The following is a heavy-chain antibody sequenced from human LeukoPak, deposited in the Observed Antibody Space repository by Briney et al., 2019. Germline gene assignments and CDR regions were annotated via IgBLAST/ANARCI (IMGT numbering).Heavy chain of an antibody. J-gene: IGHJ4*02. D-gene: IGHD6-19*01. CDR3: ARSSSGNSGWVDY. V-gene: IGHV3-30-3*01. CDR2: ISYDGSNK. Sequence: GGSLRLSCAASGFTFSSYAMHWVSQAPGKGLEWVAVISYDGSNKYYADSVKGRFTISRDNSKNTLYLQMNSLRAEDTAVYYCARSSSGNSGWVDYWGQGTLVTVSS. CDR1: GFTFSSYA.